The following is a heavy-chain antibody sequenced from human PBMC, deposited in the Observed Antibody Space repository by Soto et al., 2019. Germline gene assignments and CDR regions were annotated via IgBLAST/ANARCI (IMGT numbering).Heavy chain of an antibody. V-gene: IGHV3-23*01. CDR1: GFTFSNYA. Sequence: SGGSLRLSCAASGFTFSNYAMTWVRQAPGQGLEWVSAISGSGGSTYYADSVNGRFSISRDNSKNTLYLQMDSLRAEDTAVYYCAKDDFEDSSSPGYYYYYGMDVWGQGTTVTVSS. CDR2: ISGSGGST. CDR3: AKDDFEDSSSPGYYYYYGMDV. J-gene: IGHJ6*02. D-gene: IGHD6-6*01.